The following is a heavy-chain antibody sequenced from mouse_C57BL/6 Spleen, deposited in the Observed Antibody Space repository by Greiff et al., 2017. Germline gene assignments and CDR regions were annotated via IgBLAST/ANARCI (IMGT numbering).Heavy chain of an antibody. CDR1: GYTFTSYW. CDR2: IDPSDSET. J-gene: IGHJ1*03. D-gene: IGHD1-1*01. CDR3: ARGITTVVATGYFDV. Sequence: QVQLQQPGAELVRPGSSVKLSCKASGYTFTSYWMHWVKQRPIQGLEWIGNIDPSDSETHYNQRFKDKATLTVAKSSITAYMQLSSLTSEDSAVYYCARGITTVVATGYFDVWGTGTTVTVSS. V-gene: IGHV1-52*01.